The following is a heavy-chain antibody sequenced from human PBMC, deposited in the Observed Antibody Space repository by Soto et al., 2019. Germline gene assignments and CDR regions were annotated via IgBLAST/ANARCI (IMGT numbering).Heavy chain of an antibody. J-gene: IGHJ6*02. CDR1: GFTFSNYG. V-gene: IGHV3-30*18. Sequence: QVQLVESGGGVVQPGRSLRLSCAASGFTFSNYGMHWVRQAPGKGLEWVAFILYDGSDKYFADSVKGRFTISRDNSKNTLDLQMNSLRAEDTAVYYCAKDRIVMIRGVMNYYGMDVWGQGTTVTVPS. CDR3: AKDRIVMIRGVMNYYGMDV. CDR2: ILYDGSDK. D-gene: IGHD3-10*01.